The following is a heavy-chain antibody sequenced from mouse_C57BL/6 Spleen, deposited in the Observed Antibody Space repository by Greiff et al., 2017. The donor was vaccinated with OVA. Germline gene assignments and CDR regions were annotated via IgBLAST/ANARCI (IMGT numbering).Heavy chain of an antibody. CDR1: GYSITSGYY. CDR3: ARDSVTYYDYDYYAMDY. J-gene: IGHJ4*01. D-gene: IGHD2-4*01. V-gene: IGHV3-6*01. CDR2: ISYDGSN. Sequence: EVKLMESGPGLVKPSQSLSLTCSVTGYSITSGYYWNWIRQFPGNKLEWMGYISYDGSNNSNPSLKNRISITRDTAKNQFFLKLNSVTTEDTATYYCARDSVTYYDYDYYAMDYWGQGTSVTVSS.